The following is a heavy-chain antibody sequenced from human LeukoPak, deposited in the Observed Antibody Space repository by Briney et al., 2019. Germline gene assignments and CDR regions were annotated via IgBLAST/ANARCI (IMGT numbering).Heavy chain of an antibody. CDR3: TRGPQAIAAAEGFDP. CDR1: GFTFGDYA. CDR2: IRSKAYGGTT. J-gene: IGHJ5*02. V-gene: IGHV3-49*03. Sequence: GGSLRLSCTASGFTFGDYAMSWFRQAPGKGLEGVGFIRSKAYGGTTEYAASVKGRFTISRDDSKSIAYLQMNSLKTEDTAVYYCTRGPQAIAAAEGFDPWGQGTLVTVSS. D-gene: IGHD6-13*01.